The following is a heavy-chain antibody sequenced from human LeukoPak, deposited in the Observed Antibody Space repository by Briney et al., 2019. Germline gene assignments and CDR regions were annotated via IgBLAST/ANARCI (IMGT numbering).Heavy chain of an antibody. CDR3: ARVERGGVLVV. CDR2: VIPILGTP. V-gene: IGHV1-69*08. CDR1: GDTFSTYT. Sequence: SVKVSCKASGDTFSTYTVTWVRQAPGQGLEWMGGVIPILGTPNYAQKFQGRVTITADKSTTTVSIDLRSLRSDDTAVYYCARVERGGVLVVWGPGTLVIVSS. J-gene: IGHJ4*02. D-gene: IGHD2-15*01.